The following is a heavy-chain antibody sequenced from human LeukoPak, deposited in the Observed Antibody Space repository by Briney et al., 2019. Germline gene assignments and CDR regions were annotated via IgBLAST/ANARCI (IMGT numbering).Heavy chain of an antibody. J-gene: IGHJ4*02. V-gene: IGHV1-8*01. CDR1: GYIFTSYA. D-gene: IGHD7-27*01. CDR3: ARGWGARGVDY. CDR2: MNPSNGNT. Sequence: ASVKVSCKASGYIFTSYAINWVRQATGQGLEWMGWMNPSNGNTGFAQKFQGRLTMTTDTSTSTAYMELRSLRSDDTAVYYCARGWGARGVDYWGQGTLVTVSS.